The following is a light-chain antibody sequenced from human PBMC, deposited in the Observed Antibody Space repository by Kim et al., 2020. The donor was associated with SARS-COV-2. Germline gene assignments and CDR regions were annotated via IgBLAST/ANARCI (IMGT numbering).Light chain of an antibody. CDR3: QMWDSSSDHVV. Sequence: APGKWARMTCGGNNIGSKSVHWYQQKPGQAPVLVIYYDSDRPSGIPERFSGSNSGNTATLTISRVEAGDEADYYCQMWDSSSDHVVFGGVTKLTVL. J-gene: IGLJ2*01. CDR1: NIGSKS. CDR2: YDS. V-gene: IGLV3-21*04.